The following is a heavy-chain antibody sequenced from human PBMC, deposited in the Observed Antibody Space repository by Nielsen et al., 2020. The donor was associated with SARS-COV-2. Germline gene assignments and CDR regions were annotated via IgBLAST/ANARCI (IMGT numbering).Heavy chain of an antibody. J-gene: IGHJ5*02. V-gene: IGHV1-2*05. CDR1: GYTFTGHY. CDR3: ARVRSSSGIWFDP. D-gene: IGHD3-10*01. CDR2: VNPNSGAT. Sequence: ASVKVSCKASGYTFTGHYMHWMRQAPGQGPEWLGRVNPNSGATNYAQKFQGRVTLTRDASINTTYMELTRLTSDDTVVYYCARVRSSSGIWFDPWGQGTLVVVSS.